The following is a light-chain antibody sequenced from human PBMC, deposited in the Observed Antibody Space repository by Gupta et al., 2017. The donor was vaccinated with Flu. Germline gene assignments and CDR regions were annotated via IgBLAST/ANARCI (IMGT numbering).Light chain of an antibody. CDR1: SSNIGSNT. V-gene: IGLV1-44*01. J-gene: IGLJ2*01. CDR3: AAWDDSMNGL. Sequence: QSVLTQPPSASGPPGQRVTISCSGSSSNIGSNTVNWYQQLPGTAPKLLIYSNNQRPSGVPDRFSGSKAGTSASLASSGLQAEDEADYYCAAWDDSMNGLFGGGTKLTVL. CDR2: SNN.